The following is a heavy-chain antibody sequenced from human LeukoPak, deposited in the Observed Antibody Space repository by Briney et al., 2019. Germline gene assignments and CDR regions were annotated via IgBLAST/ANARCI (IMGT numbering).Heavy chain of an antibody. CDR3: ARDSSHGSEEWLSHPFDY. J-gene: IGHJ4*02. Sequence: GSSVKVSCKASGGTFSSYAISWVRQAPGQGLEWMGGIIPIFGTANYAQKYQGRVTITTDESTSTAYMELSSLRSEDTAVYYCARDSSHGSEEWLSHPFDYWGQGTLVTVSS. D-gene: IGHD3-3*01. CDR1: GGTFSSYA. V-gene: IGHV1-69*05. CDR2: IIPIFGTA.